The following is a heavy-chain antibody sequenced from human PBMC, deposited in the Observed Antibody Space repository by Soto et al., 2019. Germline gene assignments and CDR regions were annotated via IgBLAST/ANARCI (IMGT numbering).Heavy chain of an antibody. Sequence: SETLSLTCAVSSGSISSSNWWSWVRQPPGKGLEWIGEIYHSGSTNYNPSLKSRVTISVDKSKNQFPLKLSSVTAADTAVYYCAGRNWNYWFDPWGQGTLVTVSS. CDR2: IYHSGST. D-gene: IGHD1-7*01. V-gene: IGHV4-4*02. J-gene: IGHJ5*02. CDR1: SGSISSSNW. CDR3: AGRNWNYWFDP.